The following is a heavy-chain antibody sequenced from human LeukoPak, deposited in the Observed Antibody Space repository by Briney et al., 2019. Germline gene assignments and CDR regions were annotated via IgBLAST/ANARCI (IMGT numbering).Heavy chain of an antibody. J-gene: IGHJ4*02. V-gene: IGHV3-21*01. Sequence: GGSLRLSCAASGFTFSSYSMNWVRQAPGKGLEWVSSISSSSSYIHYADSVKGRFTISRDNARNSLYLQMNSLRAEDTAVYYCARGLGGVDYWGQGTLVTVSS. CDR2: ISSSSSYI. CDR1: GFTFSSYS. D-gene: IGHD3-10*01. CDR3: ARGLGGVDY.